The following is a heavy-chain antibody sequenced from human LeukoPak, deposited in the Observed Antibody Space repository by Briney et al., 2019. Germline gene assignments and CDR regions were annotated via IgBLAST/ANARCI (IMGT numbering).Heavy chain of an antibody. Sequence: SETLSLTCTVSGSSISGYYWNWIRQPAGKGLEWIGRLHPSGATNYNPSLKSRITMSLDTSKNQFSLKLSSVTAADTAVYYCARASVTYYYYYYMDVWGKGTTVTVSS. CDR3: ARASVTYYYYYYMDV. CDR2: LHPSGAT. D-gene: IGHD4-11*01. V-gene: IGHV4-4*07. CDR1: GSSISGYY. J-gene: IGHJ6*03.